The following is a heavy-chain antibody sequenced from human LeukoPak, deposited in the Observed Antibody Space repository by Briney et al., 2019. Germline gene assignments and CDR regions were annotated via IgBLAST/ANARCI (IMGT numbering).Heavy chain of an antibody. CDR3: ATAGSGGAHVNVFDI. D-gene: IGHD4/OR15-4a*01. CDR1: GYTFTSYG. J-gene: IGHJ3*02. CDR2: ISAYNGKK. V-gene: IGHV1-18*01. Sequence: ASVKVSCKASGYTFTSYGITWVRQAPGQGLEWMGWISAYNGKKNYAQTFQGRVAMTTDTSTSTAYMELRSLRSDDTAVYYCATAGSGGAHVNVFDIWGQGTVVTVSS.